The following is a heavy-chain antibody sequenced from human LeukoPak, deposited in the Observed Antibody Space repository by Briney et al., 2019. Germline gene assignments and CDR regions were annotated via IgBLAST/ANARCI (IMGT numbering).Heavy chain of an antibody. Sequence: SETLSLTCTVSGGSISSYYWSWIRQPPGKGLEWIGYIYYSGSTNYNPSLKSRVTISVDKSKNQFSLKLSSVTAADTAVYYCARDCRQYYYGSGSYSWFDPWGQGTLVTVSS. CDR1: GGSISSYY. CDR2: IYYSGST. V-gene: IGHV4-59*12. CDR3: ARDCRQYYYGSGSYSWFDP. D-gene: IGHD3-10*01. J-gene: IGHJ5*02.